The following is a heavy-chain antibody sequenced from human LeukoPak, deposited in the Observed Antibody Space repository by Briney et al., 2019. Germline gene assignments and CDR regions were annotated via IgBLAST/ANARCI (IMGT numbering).Heavy chain of an antibody. CDR1: GYTFTSYG. CDR2: ISAYNGNT. J-gene: IGHJ4*02. D-gene: IGHD6-13*01. Sequence: ASVKVSCKASGYTFTSYGISWVRQAPGQGLEWMGWISAYNGNTNYAQKLQGRVTMTIDTSTSTAYMELRSLRSDDTAVYYCARVVAAAGTVDYWGQGTLVTVSS. CDR3: ARVVAAAGTVDY. V-gene: IGHV1-18*01.